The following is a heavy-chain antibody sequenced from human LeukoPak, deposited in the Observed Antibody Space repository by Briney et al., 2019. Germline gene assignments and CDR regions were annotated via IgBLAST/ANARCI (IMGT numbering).Heavy chain of an antibody. J-gene: IGHJ4*02. CDR3: ARQGYSYGSVDY. CDR1: GDSLSSFS. CDR2: IYPSDSEP. D-gene: IGHD5-18*01. Sequence: HGESLQISCKGLGDSLSSFSIGWARQMPGKCLEWMGHIYPSDSEPSYSPAFQGQDTLSLDKSISTAYLHWNSLKASDTAMYYCARQGYSYGSVDYWGRGTRVTVSS. V-gene: IGHV5-51*01.